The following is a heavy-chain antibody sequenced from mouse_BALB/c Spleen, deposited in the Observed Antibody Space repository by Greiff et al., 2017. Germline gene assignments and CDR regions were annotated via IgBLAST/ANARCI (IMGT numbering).Heavy chain of an antibody. D-gene: IGHD2-1*01. CDR1: GYTFTSYY. J-gene: IGHJ4*01. V-gene: IGHV1S56*01. Sequence: VKLQESGAELAKPGASVKMSCKASGYTFTSYYIHWVKQRPGQGLEWIGWIYPGNVNTKYNEKFKGKATLTADKSSSTAYMQLSSLTSEDSAVYFCARGGNYVAMDYWGQGTSVTVSS. CDR3: ARGGNYVAMDY. CDR2: IYPGNVNT.